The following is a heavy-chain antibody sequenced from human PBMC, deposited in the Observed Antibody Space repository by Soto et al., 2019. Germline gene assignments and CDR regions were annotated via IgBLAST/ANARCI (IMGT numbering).Heavy chain of an antibody. CDR1: GFTFSSYW. Sequence: GGSLRLSCAASGFTFSSYWMSWVRQAPGKGLEWVANIKQDGSEKYYVDSVKGRFTISRDNAKNSLYLQMNSLRAEDTAVYYCARTIAVAVLLSEYFDYWGQGTLVTVSS. CDR2: IKQDGSEK. V-gene: IGHV3-7*05. D-gene: IGHD6-19*01. CDR3: ARTIAVAVLLSEYFDY. J-gene: IGHJ4*02.